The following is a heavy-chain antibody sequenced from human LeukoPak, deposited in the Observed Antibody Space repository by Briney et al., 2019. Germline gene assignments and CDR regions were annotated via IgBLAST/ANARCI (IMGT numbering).Heavy chain of an antibody. CDR2: IWNDGTNT. CDR3: ARGGYNFDY. Sequence: PGGSLRLSCAASGFTFSSYGMLWVRQAPGKGREWVAFIWNDGTNTYYVDSVKGRFSISRDNSKNTLYLEMNSLRVEDTAVYYCARGGYNFDYWGQGTLVTVSS. V-gene: IGHV3-33*01. D-gene: IGHD1-14*01. CDR1: GFTFSSYG. J-gene: IGHJ4*02.